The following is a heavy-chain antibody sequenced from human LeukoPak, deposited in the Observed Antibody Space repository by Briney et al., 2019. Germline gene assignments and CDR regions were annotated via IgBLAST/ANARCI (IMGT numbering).Heavy chain of an antibody. Sequence: SETLSLTCTVSGGPISSYYWSWIRQPPGKGLEWIGYIYYSGSTNYNPSLKSRVTISVDTSKNQFSLKLSSVTAADTAVYYCARDSVETDAFDIWGQGTMVTVSS. D-gene: IGHD6-19*01. CDR1: GGPISSYY. J-gene: IGHJ3*02. CDR2: IYYSGST. CDR3: ARDSVETDAFDI. V-gene: IGHV4-59*01.